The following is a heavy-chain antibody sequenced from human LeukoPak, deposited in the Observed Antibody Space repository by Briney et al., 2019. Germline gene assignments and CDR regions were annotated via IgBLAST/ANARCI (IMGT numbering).Heavy chain of an antibody. J-gene: IGHJ4*02. V-gene: IGHV4-34*01. CDR1: GGSFSGYY. CDR2: INHSGST. Sequence: SETLSLTCAVYGGSFSGYYWSWIRQPPGKGLEWIGEINHSGSTNYNPSLKSRVTISVDTSKNQFSLKLSSVTAADTAVYYCARRIPYDFWSGYYWTGYFDYWGQGTLVTDSS. CDR3: ARRIPYDFWSGYYWTGYFDY. D-gene: IGHD3-3*01.